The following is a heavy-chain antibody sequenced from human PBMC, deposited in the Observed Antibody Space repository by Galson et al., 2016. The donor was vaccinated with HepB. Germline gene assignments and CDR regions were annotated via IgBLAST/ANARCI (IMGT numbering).Heavy chain of an antibody. CDR2: VSSSRNTI. CDR1: GFALSSFN. V-gene: IGHV3-48*01. Sequence: SLRLSCAASGFALSSFNMNWVRQTPGKGLEWISYVSSSRNTIDYADSVKGRFTISRDDAQNSLYLQMNNLSVGDTAIYHCAQEVGWLRCAFGSWGQGTLVTVCS. J-gene: IGHJ5*01. CDR3: AQEVGWLRCAFGS. D-gene: IGHD5-12*01.